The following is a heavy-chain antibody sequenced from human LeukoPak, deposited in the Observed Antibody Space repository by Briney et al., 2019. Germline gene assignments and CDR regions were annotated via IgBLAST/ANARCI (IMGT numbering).Heavy chain of an antibody. D-gene: IGHD2-2*01. J-gene: IGHJ3*02. Sequence: GGSLRLSCAASGFTFDDYGMSWVRQAPGKGLEWVSGINWNGGSTGYADSVKGRFTISRDNAKNSLYLQMNSLRAEDTALYYCARGRYCSSTSCCLGAFDIWGQGTMVTVSS. V-gene: IGHV3-20*04. CDR1: GFTFDDYG. CDR3: ARGRYCSSTSCCLGAFDI. CDR2: INWNGGST.